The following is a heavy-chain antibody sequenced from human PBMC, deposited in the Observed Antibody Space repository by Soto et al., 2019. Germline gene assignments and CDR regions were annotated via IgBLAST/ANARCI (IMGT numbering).Heavy chain of an antibody. CDR1: GFTFSSYA. Sequence: GGSLRLSCAASGFTFSSYAMSWVRQAPGKGLEWVSAISGSGGSTYYADSVKGRFTISRDNSKNTLYLQMNSLRAEDTAVYYCARDSGGHSGYDSDYFDYWGQGTLVTVSS. V-gene: IGHV3-23*01. J-gene: IGHJ4*02. D-gene: IGHD5-12*01. CDR2: ISGSGGST. CDR3: ARDSGGHSGYDSDYFDY.